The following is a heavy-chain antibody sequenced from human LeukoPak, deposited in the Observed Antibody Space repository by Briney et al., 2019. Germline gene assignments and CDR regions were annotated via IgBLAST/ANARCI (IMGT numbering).Heavy chain of an antibody. CDR3: ARALKRLACSGGSCYRNDAFDI. CDR1: GGSISSSSYY. V-gene: IGHV4-39*07. CDR2: IYYSGST. J-gene: IGHJ3*02. Sequence: SETLSLTCTVSGGSISSSSYYWGWIRQPPGKGLEWIGSIYYSGSTYYNPSLKSRVTISVDTSKNQFSLKLSSVTAADTAVYYCARALKRLACSGGSCYRNDAFDIWGQGTMVTVSS. D-gene: IGHD2-15*01.